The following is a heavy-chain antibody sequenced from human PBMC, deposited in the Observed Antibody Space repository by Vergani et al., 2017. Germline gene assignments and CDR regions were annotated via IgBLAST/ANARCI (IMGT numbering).Heavy chain of an antibody. D-gene: IGHD3-10*01. Sequence: QVQLVESGGGEVQPGRSLRLPCAASGFTFSDYYMSWIRQAPGKGLEWVSYISSSGSTIYYADSVKGRLTISRDKAKNSLYLQINSLRAEDTAVYYCARDKVTMVRGVITQNLKFDYWGQGTLVTVSS. CDR1: GFTFSDYY. CDR3: ARDKVTMVRGVITQNLKFDY. CDR2: ISSSGSTI. V-gene: IGHV3-11*04. J-gene: IGHJ4*02.